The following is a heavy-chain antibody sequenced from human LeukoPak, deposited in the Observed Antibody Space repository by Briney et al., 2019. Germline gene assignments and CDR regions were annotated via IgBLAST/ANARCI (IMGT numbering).Heavy chain of an antibody. CDR2: LHHSGST. J-gene: IGHJ4*02. CDR3: ARVGGDDSTGHYSVDY. Sequence: SETLSLTCAVYGGSFTGYYNSWIRQPPGRGLEWIGSLHHSGSTSYSPSLKSRVTISVDTSKNQFSLRLSSVTAADTAVYYCARVGGDDSTGHYSVDYWGQGTLVTVSS. CDR1: GGSFTGYY. V-gene: IGHV4-34*01. D-gene: IGHD3-22*01.